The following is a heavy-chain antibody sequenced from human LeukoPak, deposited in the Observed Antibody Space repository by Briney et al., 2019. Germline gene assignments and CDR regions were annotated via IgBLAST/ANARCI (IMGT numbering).Heavy chain of an antibody. V-gene: IGHV4-59*01. CDR3: ARDGAFFDP. CDR2: IYYSGST. Sequence: PSETLSLTCTVSGGSISSYYWSWIRQPPGKGLEWIGYIYYSGSTNYNPSLKSRVTISVDTSKNQFSLKLSSATAADTAVYYCARDGAFFDPWGQGTLVTASS. D-gene: IGHD3-3*02. CDR1: GGSISSYY. J-gene: IGHJ5*02.